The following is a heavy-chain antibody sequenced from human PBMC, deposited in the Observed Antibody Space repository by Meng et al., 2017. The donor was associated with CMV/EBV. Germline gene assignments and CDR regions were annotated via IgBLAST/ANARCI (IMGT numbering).Heavy chain of an antibody. CDR2: IRYDGSNK. Sequence: GESLKISCAASGFTFSSYGMHWVRQAPGKGLEWVAFIRYDGSNKYYADSVKGRFTISRDNSKNTLYLQMNSLRAEDTAVYYCARDLSGQLVPATLNYYYSYGMDVWGQGTTVTVSS. V-gene: IGHV3-30*02. D-gene: IGHD6-6*01. CDR1: GFTFSSYG. CDR3: ARDLSGQLVPATLNYYYSYGMDV. J-gene: IGHJ6*02.